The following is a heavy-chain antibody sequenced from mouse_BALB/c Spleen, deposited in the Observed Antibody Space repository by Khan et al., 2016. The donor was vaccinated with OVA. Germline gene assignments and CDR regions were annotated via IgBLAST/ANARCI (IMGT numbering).Heavy chain of an antibody. Sequence: QIQLVQSGPELRKPGETVKISCRASGYTFTNYGMNWVKQSPGKALKWMGWINTYTGEPTYADDFKGRFAFSLETPASTAYLQINNLKNEDTATSYCARPPYFSYTLDYWGQGTSVTVSS. V-gene: IGHV9-3-1*01. CDR2: INTYTGEP. D-gene: IGHD2-10*01. CDR3: ARPPYFSYTLDY. J-gene: IGHJ4*01. CDR1: GYTFTNYG.